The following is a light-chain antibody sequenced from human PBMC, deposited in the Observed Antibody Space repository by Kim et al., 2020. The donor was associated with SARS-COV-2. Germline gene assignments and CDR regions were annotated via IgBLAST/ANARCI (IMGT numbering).Light chain of an antibody. V-gene: IGKV1-5*03. CDR1: DNINIW. CDR2: RAS. Sequence: LSASVGDRVTIVCRSSDNINIWLAWFQLKPGKAPKLLIPRASTLESGVPPRFSGSGSGTEFTLTISSLQPEDFATYYCQQYKSLYTFGQGTKLEI. CDR3: QQYKSLYT. J-gene: IGKJ2*01.